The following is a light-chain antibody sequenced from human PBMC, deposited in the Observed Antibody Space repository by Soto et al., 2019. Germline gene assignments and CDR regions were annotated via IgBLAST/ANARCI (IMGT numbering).Light chain of an antibody. J-gene: IGKJ1*01. Sequence: DFQMTQSPSTLSASVGDRVTITCRASQNINNWVAWYQQKPGKAPKFLIYDASTLQRGGSSRFSGSGFGTEFSLTINSLQPDDSGSYYCQHTRTFGQGTKVEVK. CDR2: DAS. CDR1: QNINNW. CDR3: QHTRT. V-gene: IGKV1-5*01.